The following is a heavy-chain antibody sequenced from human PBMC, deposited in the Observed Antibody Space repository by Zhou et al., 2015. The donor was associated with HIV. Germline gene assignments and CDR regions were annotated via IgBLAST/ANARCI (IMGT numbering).Heavy chain of an antibody. V-gene: IGHV3-30*18. J-gene: IGHJ3*01. CDR3: AKDPAAYDSPSYTYPRGAFDV. CDR2: ISYDGSNK. CDR1: GFTFSNHG. Sequence: QVQLVESGGGVVQPGRSLRLSCAASGFTFSNHGMHWVRQAPGKGLEWVAVISYDGSNKYYADSVKGRFTISRDNSGDTLYLQMNSLRVEDTAVYYCAKDPAAYDSPSYTYPRGAFDVWGQGTVVTVSS. D-gene: IGHD3-22*01.